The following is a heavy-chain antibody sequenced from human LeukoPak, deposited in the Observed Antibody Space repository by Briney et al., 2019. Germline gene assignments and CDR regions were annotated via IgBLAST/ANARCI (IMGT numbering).Heavy chain of an antibody. V-gene: IGHV4-59*08. CDR2: IYYSGST. J-gene: IGHJ4*02. D-gene: IGHD1-7*01. CDR1: GGSISSYY. CDR3: ARHRLELRDSGSLFDY. Sequence: SETLSLTCTVSGGSISSYYWSWIRQPPGKGLAWIGYIYYSGSTNYNPSLKSRVTISVDTSKNQFSLKLSSVTAADTAVYYCARHRLELRDSGSLFDYWGQGTLVTVSS.